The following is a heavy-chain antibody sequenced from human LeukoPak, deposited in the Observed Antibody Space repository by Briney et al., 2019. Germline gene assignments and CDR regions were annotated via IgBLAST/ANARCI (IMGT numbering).Heavy chain of an antibody. J-gene: IGHJ2*01. D-gene: IGHD2/OR15-2a*01. Sequence: PSETLSLTCAVYGGSFSGYYRSWIRQPPGKGLEWIGEINHSGSTNYNPSLKSRVTISVDTSKNQFSLKLSSVTAADTAVYYCARVPKKGYGLGVRIISSWYFDLWGRGTLVTVSS. CDR1: GGSFSGYY. CDR2: INHSGST. CDR3: ARVPKKGYGLGVRIISSWYFDL. V-gene: IGHV4-34*01.